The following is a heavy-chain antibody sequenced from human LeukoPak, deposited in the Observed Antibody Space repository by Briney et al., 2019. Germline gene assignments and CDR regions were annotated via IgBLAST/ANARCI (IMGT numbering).Heavy chain of an antibody. CDR1: GFTFDDYA. D-gene: IGHD6-19*01. CDR3: ARGQIAVAGPFDY. Sequence: GGSLRLSCAASGFTFDDYAMHWVRQAPGKGLEWVSGISWNSGSIGYADSVKGRFTISRDNAKNSLYLQMNSLRAEDTAVYYCARGQIAVAGPFDYWGQGTLVTVSP. CDR2: ISWNSGSI. J-gene: IGHJ4*02. V-gene: IGHV3-9*01.